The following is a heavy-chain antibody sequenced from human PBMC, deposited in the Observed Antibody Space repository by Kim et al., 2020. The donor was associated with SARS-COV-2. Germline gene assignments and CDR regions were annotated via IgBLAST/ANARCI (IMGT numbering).Heavy chain of an antibody. CDR3: ARVGDDYVWGSYRDYYYYYGMDV. D-gene: IGHD3-16*02. J-gene: IGHJ6*02. CDR1: GFTFSDYY. V-gene: IGHV3-11*05. CDR2: ISSSSSYT. Sequence: GGSLRLSCAASGFTFSDYYRSWIRQAPGKGLEWVSYISSSSSYTNYADSVKGRFTISRDNAKNSLYLQMNSLRAEDTAVYYCARVGDDYVWGSYRDYYYYYGMDVWGQGTTVTVSS.